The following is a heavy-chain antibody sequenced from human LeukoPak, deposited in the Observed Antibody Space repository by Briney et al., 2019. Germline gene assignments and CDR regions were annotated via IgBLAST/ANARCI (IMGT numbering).Heavy chain of an antibody. Sequence: GGSLRLSCAASGFTFSSYAMSWFRQAPGKGLEWVSAISGSGGSTYYADSVKGRFTISRDNSKNTLYLQMNSLRAEDTAVYYCAKARYTVYYDSSGYYYPFDYWGQGTLVTVSS. J-gene: IGHJ4*02. D-gene: IGHD3-22*01. CDR3: AKARYTVYYDSSGYYYPFDY. CDR2: ISGSGGST. CDR1: GFTFSSYA. V-gene: IGHV3-23*01.